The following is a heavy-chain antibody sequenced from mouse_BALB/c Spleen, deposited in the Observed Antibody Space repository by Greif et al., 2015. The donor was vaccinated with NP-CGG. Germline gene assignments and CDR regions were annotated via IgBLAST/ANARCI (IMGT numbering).Heavy chain of an antibody. CDR2: INSDGGST. V-gene: IGHV5-2*03. J-gene: IGHJ4*01. CDR1: EYEFPSHD. CDR3: ARHGYDDYAMDY. Sequence: EVKVEESGGGLVQPGESLKLSCESNEYEFPSHDMSWVRKTPEKRLELVAAINSDGGSTYYPDTMERRFIISRDNTKKTLYLQMSSLRSEDTALYYCARHGYDDYAMDYWGQGTSVTVSS. D-gene: IGHD2-2*01.